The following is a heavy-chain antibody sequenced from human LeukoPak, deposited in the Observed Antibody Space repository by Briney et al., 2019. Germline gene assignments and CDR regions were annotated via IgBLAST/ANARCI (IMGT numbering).Heavy chain of an antibody. CDR2: ISGDGGST. J-gene: IGHJ4*02. CDR3: AKDERGYDYPDY. D-gene: IGHD5-12*01. Sequence: GGSLRLSCAASGFTFDDYAMHWVRQAPGKGLEWVSLISGDGGSTYYADPVKGRFTISRDNSKNSLYLQMNSLRTEDTALYYCAKDERGYDYPDYWGQGTLVTVSS. CDR1: GFTFDDYA. V-gene: IGHV3-43*02.